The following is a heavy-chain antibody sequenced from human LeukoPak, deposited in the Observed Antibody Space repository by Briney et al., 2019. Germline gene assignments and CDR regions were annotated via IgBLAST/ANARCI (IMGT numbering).Heavy chain of an antibody. CDR3: AREWQGGIAAAGTRIEGDY. CDR1: GFSVSGYW. Sequence: GGSLKLSCAVSGFSVSGYWMTWVRQAPGKGLEWVANIKQDGSEKNYVDSVKGRFTISRDNAENSLFLQMNSLRVEDTAVYYCAREWQGGIAAAGTRIEGDYWGQGTLVAVSS. CDR2: IKQDGSEK. J-gene: IGHJ4*02. D-gene: IGHD6-13*01. V-gene: IGHV3-7*01.